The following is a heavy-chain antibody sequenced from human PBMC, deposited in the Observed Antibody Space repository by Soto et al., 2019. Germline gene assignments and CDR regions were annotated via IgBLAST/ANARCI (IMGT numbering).Heavy chain of an antibody. CDR3: ARDDEGGSYCDLGY. V-gene: IGHV3-23*01. J-gene: IGHJ4*02. Sequence: PGGSLRLSCAASGFTFSSYAMSWVRQAPGKGLEWVSAISGSGGSTYYAESVKGQFTISRDNSKNTLYLQMNSLRTEDTAIYYCARDDEGGSYCDLGYWGQGTLVTVSS. CDR1: GFTFSSYA. D-gene: IGHD3-10*01. CDR2: ISGSGGST.